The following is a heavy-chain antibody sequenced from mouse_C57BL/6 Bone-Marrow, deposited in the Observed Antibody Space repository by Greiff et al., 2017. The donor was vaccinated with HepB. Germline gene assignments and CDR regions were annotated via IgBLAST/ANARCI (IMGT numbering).Heavy chain of an antibody. Sequence: EVKLVESEGGLVQPGSSMKLSCTASGFTFSDYYMAWVRQVPEKGLEWVANINYDGSSTYYLDSLKSRFIISRDNAKNILYLQMSRLKSEDTATYYGARDQRWLLVYWYFDVWGTGTTVTVSS. CDR2: INYDGSST. D-gene: IGHD2-3*01. CDR1: GFTFSDYY. J-gene: IGHJ1*03. V-gene: IGHV5-16*01. CDR3: ARDQRWLLVYWYFDV.